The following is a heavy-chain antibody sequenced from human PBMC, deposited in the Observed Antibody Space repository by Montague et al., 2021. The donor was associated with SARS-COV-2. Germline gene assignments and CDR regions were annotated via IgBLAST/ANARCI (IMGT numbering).Heavy chain of an antibody. J-gene: IGHJ1*01. CDR2: IYYNGTT. D-gene: IGHD4-17*01. Sequence: SETVSLTRTVSGGYINYYYWTWIRQTAGKELEWIAYIYYNGTTTXNPSLKSRVTISKDMSRTHFFLRLSSVTAADTAVYYCARDPNYGRFYLWGQGTLVTVSS. CDR1: GGYINYYY. V-gene: IGHV4-59*01. CDR3: ARDPNYGRFYL.